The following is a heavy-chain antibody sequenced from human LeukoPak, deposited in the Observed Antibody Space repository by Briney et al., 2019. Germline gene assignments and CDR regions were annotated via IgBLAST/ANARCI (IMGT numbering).Heavy chain of an antibody. D-gene: IGHD3-10*01. CDR1: GFTFSSYS. CDR2: ISSSSSYK. J-gene: IGHJ5*02. V-gene: IGHV3-21*01. CDR3: ARGRITMVRGEDWFDP. Sequence: GGSLRLSCAASGFTFSSYSMNWVRQAPGKGLEWVSSISSSSSYKYYADSVKGRFTISRDNAKNSLYLQMNSLRAEDTAVYYCARGRITMVRGEDWFDPWGQGTLVTVSS.